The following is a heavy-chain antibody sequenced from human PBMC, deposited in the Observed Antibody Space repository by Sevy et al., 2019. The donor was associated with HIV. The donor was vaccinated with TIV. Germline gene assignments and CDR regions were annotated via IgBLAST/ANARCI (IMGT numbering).Heavy chain of an antibody. Sequence: ASVKLSCEASGYSFDSYDINWVRQATGQGLEWMGWMSPKTGATGFAQKFKGRVTMTRNTSISTAYMELSSLTNEDTAVYYCASGGNGDFWSYEYYYYGMDVWGQGTTVTVSS. D-gene: IGHD3-3*01. J-gene: IGHJ6*02. CDR3: ASGGNGDFWSYEYYYYGMDV. CDR1: GYSFDSYD. CDR2: MSPKTGAT. V-gene: IGHV1-8*01.